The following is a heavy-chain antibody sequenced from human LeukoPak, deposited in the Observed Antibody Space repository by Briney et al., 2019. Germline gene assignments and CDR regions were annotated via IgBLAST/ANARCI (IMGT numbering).Heavy chain of an antibody. J-gene: IGHJ4*02. V-gene: IGHV1-2*06. D-gene: IGHD5-24*01. CDR2: IDPNSGGT. Sequence: ASVKVSCKASGYTFTGYYMHWVRQAPGQGLEWMGRIDPNSGGTNYAQKFQGRVTMTRDTSISTAYMELSRLRSDDTAVYYCAGGVPAGYKPPGDWGQGTLVTVSS. CDR1: GYTFTGYY. CDR3: AGGVPAGYKPPGD.